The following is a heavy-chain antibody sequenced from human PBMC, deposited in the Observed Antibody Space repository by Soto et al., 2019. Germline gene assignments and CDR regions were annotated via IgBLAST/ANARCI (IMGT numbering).Heavy chain of an antibody. CDR1: GGSFSGYY. J-gene: IGHJ4*02. V-gene: IGHV4-34*01. D-gene: IGHD3-3*01. Sequence: SETLSLTCAVYGGSFSGYYWSWIRQPPGKGLEWIGEINHSGSTNYNPSLKSRVTISVDTSKNQFSLKLSSVTAADTAVYYCAIQGKRYDFWSGYYPYAFDYWGQGTLVTVSS. CDR2: INHSGST. CDR3: AIQGKRYDFWSGYYPYAFDY.